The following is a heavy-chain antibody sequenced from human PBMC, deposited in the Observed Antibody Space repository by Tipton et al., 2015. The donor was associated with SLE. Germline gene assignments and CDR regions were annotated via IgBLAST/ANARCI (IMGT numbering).Heavy chain of an antibody. CDR1: GGSFSGYY. CDR2: INHSGST. CDR3: ARGYSSSWLYYYGMDV. V-gene: IGHV4-34*01. Sequence: TLSLTCAVYGGSFSGYYWSWIRQPPGKGLEWIGEINHSGSTNYNPSLKSRVTISVDTSKNQFSLKLRSVTAADTAVYYCARGYSSSWLYYYGMDVWGQGTTVTVS. D-gene: IGHD6-13*01. J-gene: IGHJ6*02.